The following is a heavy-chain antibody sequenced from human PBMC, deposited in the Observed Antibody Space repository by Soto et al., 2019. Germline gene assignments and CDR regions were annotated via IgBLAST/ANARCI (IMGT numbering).Heavy chain of an antibody. J-gene: IGHJ6*02. V-gene: IGHV4-59*08. Sequence: QVQLQESGPGLVKPSETLSLSCTVSGGSFTSYYWGWIRQPPGKEMEWIGYVHHSWGSAYNPSLQXXVXISLDTSKSQFSLKLTSVTATDTALYYCARQGFGPLHGLVDVWGQGTSVIVSS. D-gene: IGHD3-10*01. CDR3: ARQGFGPLHGLVDV. CDR2: VHHSWGS. CDR1: GGSFTSYY.